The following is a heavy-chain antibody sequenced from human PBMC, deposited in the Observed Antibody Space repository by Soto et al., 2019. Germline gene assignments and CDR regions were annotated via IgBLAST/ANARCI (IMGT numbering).Heavy chain of an antibody. J-gene: IGHJ4*02. Sequence: GGSLRLSCAASGFTFSSYAMHWVRQAPGKGLEWVAVISYDGSNKYYADSVKGRFTISRDNSKNTLYLQMNSLRAEDTAVYYCARESSVVTTAGWEYYFDYWGQGTLVTVSS. CDR2: ISYDGSNK. CDR3: ARESSVVTTAGWEYYFDY. D-gene: IGHD2-21*02. CDR1: GFTFSSYA. V-gene: IGHV3-30-3*01.